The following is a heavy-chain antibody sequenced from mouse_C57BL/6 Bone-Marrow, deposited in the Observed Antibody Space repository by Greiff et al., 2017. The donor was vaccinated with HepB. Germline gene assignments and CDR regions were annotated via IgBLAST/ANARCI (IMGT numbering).Heavy chain of an antibody. J-gene: IGHJ4*01. D-gene: IGHD2-5*01. CDR3: AGHYNNYDYAMDY. Sequence: EVMLVESGGGLVQPGESLKLSCESNEYEFPSHDMSWVRKTPEKWLELVAAINSDGGSTYYPDTMERRIIISRDNTKKTQYLQMSSLRSEDTALYYCAGHYNNYDYAMDYWGQGTSVTVSS. CDR1: EYEFPSHD. CDR2: INSDGGST. V-gene: IGHV5-2*03.